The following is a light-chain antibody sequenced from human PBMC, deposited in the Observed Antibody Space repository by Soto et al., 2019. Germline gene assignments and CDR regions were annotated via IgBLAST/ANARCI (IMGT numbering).Light chain of an antibody. V-gene: IGKV3-20*01. J-gene: IGKJ1*01. CDR2: GAS. Sequence: EIVLTQSPGTLSLSAGERATLSCRGSQSVSSSVLAWFQQKPGQAPRLLIFGASSRATGIPHRFIGSGSETDVTPTISRLEPEDFAVYYCQQDGSSPWTFGQGTKV. CDR3: QQDGSSPWT. CDR1: QSVSSSV.